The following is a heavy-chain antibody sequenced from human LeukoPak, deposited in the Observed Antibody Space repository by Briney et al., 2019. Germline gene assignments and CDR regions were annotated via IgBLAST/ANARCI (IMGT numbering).Heavy chain of an antibody. CDR1: GYTFTSHG. CDR3: ARDGYSSSAFTPFDY. D-gene: IGHD6-6*01. V-gene: IGHV1-69*13. Sequence: ASVNVSCKSSGYTFTSHGIIWVRQAPGQGLEWMGGIIPIFGTANYAQKYQGRVTITADETTSTAYMELSSLRSEDTAVYYCARDGYSSSAFTPFDYWGQGTLVTVSS. CDR2: IIPIFGTA. J-gene: IGHJ4*02.